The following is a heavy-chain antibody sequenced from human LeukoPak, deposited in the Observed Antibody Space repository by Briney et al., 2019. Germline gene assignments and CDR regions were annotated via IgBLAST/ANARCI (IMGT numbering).Heavy chain of an antibody. Sequence: ASVKVSCKASGYTFTGYYMHWVRQAPGQGLEWMGWINPNSGGTNYAQKFQGRVTMTRDTSISTAYMELSRLRSDDTAVYYCAKALSGGGVVAATLDYWGQGTLVTVSS. CDR3: AKALSGGGVVAATLDY. J-gene: IGHJ4*02. CDR1: GYTFTGYY. CDR2: INPNSGGT. D-gene: IGHD2-15*01. V-gene: IGHV1-2*02.